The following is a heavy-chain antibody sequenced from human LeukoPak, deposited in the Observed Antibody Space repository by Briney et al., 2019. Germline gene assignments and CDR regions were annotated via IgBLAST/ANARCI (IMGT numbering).Heavy chain of an antibody. J-gene: IGHJ4*02. CDR2: ISYDGSNK. CDR1: GFTFSSYG. D-gene: IGHD6-19*01. Sequence: GGSLRLSCAASGFTFSSYGMHWVRQAPGKGLEWVAVISYDGSNKYYADSVKGRFTISRDNSKNTLYLQMNSLRAEDTAVYYCARDAISSGWSDYWGQGTLVTVSS. V-gene: IGHV3-30*03. CDR3: ARDAISSGWSDY.